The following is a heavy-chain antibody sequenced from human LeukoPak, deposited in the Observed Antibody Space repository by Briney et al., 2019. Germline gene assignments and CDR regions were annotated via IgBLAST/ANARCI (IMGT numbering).Heavy chain of an antibody. D-gene: IGHD6-19*01. Sequence: GGSLRLSCEASGLTFNKYWMTWVRQAPGKGLEWVANIKQDGSERNYVDSVKGRFTISRDNAKNSLSLRMNSLSAEDTAVYYCATGYSSGWYFYFQHWGQGSLVSVSS. CDR3: ATGYSSGWYFYFQH. CDR1: GLTFNKYW. J-gene: IGHJ1*01. V-gene: IGHV3-7*01. CDR2: IKQDGSER.